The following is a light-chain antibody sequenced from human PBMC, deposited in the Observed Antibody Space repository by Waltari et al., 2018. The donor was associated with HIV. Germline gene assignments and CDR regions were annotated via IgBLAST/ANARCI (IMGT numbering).Light chain of an antibody. J-gene: IGLJ2*01. Sequence: QSVMTQPPSASGTPGQRVNISCSGSSSNIGSNTVNWYQQLPGAAPKLLIYGNDQWPSGVPDRFSGSKSGTSASLGISGLQSEDEATYYCAAWDDNLEAVVFGGGTKLTVL. V-gene: IGLV1-44*01. CDR1: SSNIGSNT. CDR2: GND. CDR3: AAWDDNLEAVV.